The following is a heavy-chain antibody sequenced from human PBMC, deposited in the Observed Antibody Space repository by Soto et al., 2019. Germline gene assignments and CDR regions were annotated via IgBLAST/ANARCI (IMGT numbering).Heavy chain of an antibody. J-gene: IGHJ4*02. CDR3: ASVKDYGVPGGDY. Sequence: QVQLVQSGAEVKKPGSSVKVSCKASGGTFSSYAISWVRQAPGQGLEWMGGIIPIFGTANYAQKFQGRVTIPADESTSTAYMELSSLGSEDTALYYCASVKDYGVPGGDYWGQGTLVTVSS. CDR2: IIPIFGTA. CDR1: GGTFSSYA. V-gene: IGHV1-69*01. D-gene: IGHD4-17*01.